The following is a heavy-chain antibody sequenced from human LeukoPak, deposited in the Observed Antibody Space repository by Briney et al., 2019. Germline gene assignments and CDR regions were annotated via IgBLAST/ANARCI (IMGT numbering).Heavy chain of an antibody. V-gene: IGHV4-34*01. Sequence: SETLSLTCAVYGGPFSGYYWSWIRQPPGKGLEWIGEINHSGSTNYNPSLKSRVTISVDTSKNQFSLKLSSVTAADTAVYYCARGSIPNYYYYYGMDVWGQGTTVTVSS. CDR2: INHSGST. J-gene: IGHJ6*02. CDR3: ARGSIPNYYYYYGMDV. CDR1: GGPFSGYY.